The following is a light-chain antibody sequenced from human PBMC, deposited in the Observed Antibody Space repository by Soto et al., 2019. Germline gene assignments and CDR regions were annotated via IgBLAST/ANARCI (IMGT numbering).Light chain of an antibody. V-gene: IGKV3-20*01. Sequence: EIVLTQSPGTLSLSPGERSTLSFMASQSVSSRLAWYQQIPGQAPRLLIYRTSSRATGIPDRFSGSGSGTDFTLTISRLEPEDFAVYFCQQYGSAPLTFGGGTKVDIK. CDR3: QQYGSAPLT. J-gene: IGKJ4*01. CDR2: RTS. CDR1: QSVSSR.